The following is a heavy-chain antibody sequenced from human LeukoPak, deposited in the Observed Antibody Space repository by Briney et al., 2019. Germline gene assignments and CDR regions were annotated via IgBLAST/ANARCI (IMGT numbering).Heavy chain of an antibody. V-gene: IGHV3-7*01. CDR3: AREVATGTIVVYYYYYMDV. Sequence: PGGSLRLACAASGFTFSSYWMSWVSQAPGKGLEWVANIKQDGSEKYYVDSVKGRFTISRDNAKNSLYLQMNSLRAEDTAVYYCAREVATGTIVVYYYYYMDVWGKGTTVTVSS. CDR1: GFTFSSYW. D-gene: IGHD1-7*01. J-gene: IGHJ6*03. CDR2: IKQDGSEK.